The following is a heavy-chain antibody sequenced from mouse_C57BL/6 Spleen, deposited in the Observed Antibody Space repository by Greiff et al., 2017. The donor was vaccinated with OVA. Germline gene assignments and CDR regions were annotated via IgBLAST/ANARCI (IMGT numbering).Heavy chain of an antibody. D-gene: IGHD2-1*01. J-gene: IGHJ1*03. CDR1: GYTFTSYW. Sequence: QVQLQQPGTKLVKPGASVKLSCKASGYTFTSYWMHWVKQRPGQGLEWIGNINPSNGGTNYNEKFKSKATLTVDKSSSTAYMQLSSLTSENSAVYYCARDIYYGNFHWYFDVWGTGTTVTVSS. V-gene: IGHV1-53*01. CDR2: INPSNGGT. CDR3: ARDIYYGNFHWYFDV.